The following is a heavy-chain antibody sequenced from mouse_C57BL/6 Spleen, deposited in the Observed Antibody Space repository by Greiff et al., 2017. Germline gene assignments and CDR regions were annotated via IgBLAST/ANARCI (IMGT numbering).Heavy chain of an antibody. J-gene: IGHJ2*01. Sequence: DVKLQESGGGLVKPGGSLKLSCAASGFTFSSYAMSWVRQTPEKRLEWVATISDGGSYTYYPDNVKGRFTISRDNAKNNLYLQMSHLKSEDTAMYYCARDEGLDYWGQGTTLTVSS. V-gene: IGHV5-4*01. CDR2: ISDGGSYT. CDR3: ARDEGLDY. CDR1: GFTFSSYA.